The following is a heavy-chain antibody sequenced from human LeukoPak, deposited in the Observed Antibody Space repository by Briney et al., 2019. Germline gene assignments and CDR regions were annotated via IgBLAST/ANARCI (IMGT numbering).Heavy chain of an antibody. J-gene: IGHJ4*02. D-gene: IGHD3-10*01. V-gene: IGHV1-69*06. CDR3: ARHGSGSYYAPPLDF. CDR2: IITRFNTA. CDR1: GGILSTYA. Sequence: SVKVSCKAFGGILSTYAISWVRQAPGPGLEWMGGIITRFNTANYAQKFQGRVTITADISTSTTYMELSSLRFEDTAVYYCARHGSGSYYAPPLDFWGQGTLVTVSS.